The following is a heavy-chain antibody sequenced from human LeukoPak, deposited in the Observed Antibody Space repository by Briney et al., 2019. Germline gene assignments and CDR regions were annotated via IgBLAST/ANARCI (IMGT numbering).Heavy chain of an antibody. D-gene: IGHD6-13*01. Sequence: SETLSITCTVSGGSISSYYWSWIRQPPGNGLEWIGYIYYSGSTNYNPSLKSRVTISVDTSKNQFSLRLSSVTAADTAVYYCARVESSSWVELIWGQGTMVTVSS. V-gene: IGHV4-59*01. CDR3: ARVESSSWVELI. CDR2: IYYSGST. CDR1: GGSISSYY. J-gene: IGHJ3*02.